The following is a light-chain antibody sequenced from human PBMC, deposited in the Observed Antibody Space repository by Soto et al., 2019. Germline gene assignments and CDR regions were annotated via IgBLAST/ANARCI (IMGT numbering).Light chain of an antibody. V-gene: IGKV3-15*01. CDR3: QQYSEWWT. CDR1: QRVGYK. CDR2: GIS. Sequence: EIVMTQSQSTLSVSPGQGATLSCRASQRVGYKLAWYQQKPGQAPSLLIHGISTRATGIPARFSGGGSGTEFTLTISSLQSEDFAVYYCQQYSEWWTFGQGTKVDIK. J-gene: IGKJ1*01.